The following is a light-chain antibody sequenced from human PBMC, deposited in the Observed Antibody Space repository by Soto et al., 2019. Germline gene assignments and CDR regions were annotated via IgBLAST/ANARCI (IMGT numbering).Light chain of an antibody. J-gene: IGLJ2*01. CDR2: DVS. CDR3: SSQAVSSTLV. V-gene: IGLV2-14*01. CDR1: SSDIGGYNY. Sequence: QSALTQPASVSGSPGQSITISCTGTSSDIGGYNYVSWYQQHPGKAPKLMIYDVSNQPSGVSNRFSGSKSGNTASLTISGLQAEDEAEYYCSSQAVSSTLVFGGGTKVTVL.